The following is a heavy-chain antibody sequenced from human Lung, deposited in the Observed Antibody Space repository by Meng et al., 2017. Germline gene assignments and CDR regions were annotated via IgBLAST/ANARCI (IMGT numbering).Heavy chain of an antibody. V-gene: IGHV4-39*01. J-gene: IGHJ5*02. CDR3: VRSSAWVRTGFDP. CDR1: GDYIGTGAYY. D-gene: IGHD3-22*01. Sequence: QPQRQESGPGLGKPSEALSLTCGVSGDYIGTGAYYWGWIRQAPGKGLEWIGSIGHSGFTYYTPSVRSRVTVSIDTSKNQFSLKLTSVTAADTAVYFCVRSSAWVRTGFDPWGQGTLVTVSS. CDR2: IGHSGFT.